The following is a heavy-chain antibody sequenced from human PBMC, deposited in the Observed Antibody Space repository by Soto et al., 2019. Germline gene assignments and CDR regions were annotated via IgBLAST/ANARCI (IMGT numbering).Heavy chain of an antibody. CDR2: LNPNTGNS. V-gene: IGHV1-8*01. CDR1: GYTFTSYD. Sequence: ASVKVSCEASGYTFTSYDMYWVRRASGQGLEWMGWLNPNTGNSGYAQKFQGRITVTSDTSINTVHMELSSLRSEDTAVYYCARRAETNGWNGFGADKYYFDFWGQGTLVTVSS. CDR3: ARRAETNGWNGFGADKYYFDF. D-gene: IGHD1-1*01. J-gene: IGHJ4*02.